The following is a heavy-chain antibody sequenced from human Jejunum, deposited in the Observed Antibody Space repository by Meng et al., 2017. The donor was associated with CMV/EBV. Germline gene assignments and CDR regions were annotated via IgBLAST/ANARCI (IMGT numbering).Heavy chain of an antibody. D-gene: IGHD2-2*01. Sequence: TCAVTDGSFPNYYWGWIRQSPGKGLEWIGEINDSGNSNYNPSLKSRVTISVDASKRQFSLKVKSVTAADTAVYFCVTAPIYQLPVFWGQGTPVTVSS. CDR3: VTAPIYQLPVF. CDR2: INDSGNS. V-gene: IGHV4-34*01. J-gene: IGHJ4*02. CDR1: DGSFPNYY.